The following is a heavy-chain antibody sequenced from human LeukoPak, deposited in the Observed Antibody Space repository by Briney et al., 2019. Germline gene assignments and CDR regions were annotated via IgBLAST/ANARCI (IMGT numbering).Heavy chain of an antibody. Sequence: SETLSLTCAVYGGSFSGYYWSWIRQPPGKGLEWIGEINHSGSTNYNPSHKSRVTISVDTSKNQFSLKLSSVTAADTAVYYCARGFLGYYYGSGSSIHFDYWGQGTLVTVSS. J-gene: IGHJ4*02. CDR1: GGSFSGYY. D-gene: IGHD3-10*01. CDR3: ARGFLGYYYGSGSSIHFDY. CDR2: INHSGST. V-gene: IGHV4-34*01.